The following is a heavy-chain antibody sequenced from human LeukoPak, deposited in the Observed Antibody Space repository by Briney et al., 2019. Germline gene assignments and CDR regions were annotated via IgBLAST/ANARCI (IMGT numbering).Heavy chain of an antibody. J-gene: IGHJ4*02. CDR1: GFTFSDYY. Sequence: GGSLRLSCAASGFTFSDYYMSWVRQAPGKGLEWVSVIYSGGSTFYADSVKGRFTISRDNSKNTLYLQMSSLRAEDTAVYYCARDRGDYWGQGTLVTVSS. CDR3: ARDRGDY. D-gene: IGHD3-10*01. V-gene: IGHV3-66*01. CDR2: IYSGGST.